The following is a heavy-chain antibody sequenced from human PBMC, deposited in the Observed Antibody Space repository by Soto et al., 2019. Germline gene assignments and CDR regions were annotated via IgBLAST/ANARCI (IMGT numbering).Heavy chain of an antibody. Sequence: LRLSSPAPGFTFSDYYMSWLRHAPGKALEWVSYISSSDNIIYYADFVKGRFTITRDNAKNTLYLQVNNLRAEHTAVYYCPSAEDQLLWSWFVPSGQATLLNLCS. CDR1: GFTFSDYY. V-gene: IGHV3-11*04. CDR3: PSAEDQLLWSWFVP. CDR2: ISSSDNII. D-gene: IGHD1-26*01. J-gene: IGHJ5*02.